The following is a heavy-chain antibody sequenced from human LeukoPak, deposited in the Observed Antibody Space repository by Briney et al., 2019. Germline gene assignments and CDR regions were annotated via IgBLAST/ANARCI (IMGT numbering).Heavy chain of an antibody. V-gene: IGHV4-34*01. Sequence: SETLSLTCAVYGGSFSGYYWSWIRQPPGKGLEWIGEINHSRSTNYNTSLKSRVNISVDTSKNQFSLKLSSVTAADTAVYYCSAGRDYWGQGTLVTVSS. D-gene: IGHD6-13*01. CDR1: GGSFSGYY. CDR2: INHSRST. J-gene: IGHJ4*02. CDR3: SAGRDY.